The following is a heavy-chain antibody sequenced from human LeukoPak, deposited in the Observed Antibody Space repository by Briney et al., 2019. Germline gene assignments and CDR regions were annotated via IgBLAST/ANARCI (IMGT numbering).Heavy chain of an antibody. D-gene: IGHD2-21*02. J-gene: IGHJ6*02. CDR2: IIPILGIV. Sequence: GASVKVSCKASGGTFSSYTISWVRQAPGQGLEWMGRIIPILGIVNYAQKFQGRVTITADKSTSTAYMELSSLRSEDTAVYYCARIRSYCGGDCEDYYYGMDVWGQGTTVTVSS. V-gene: IGHV1-69*02. CDR1: GGTFSSYT. CDR3: ARIRSYCGGDCEDYYYGMDV.